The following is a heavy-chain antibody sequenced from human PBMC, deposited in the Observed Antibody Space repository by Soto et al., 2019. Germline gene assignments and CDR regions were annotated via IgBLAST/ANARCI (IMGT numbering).Heavy chain of an antibody. J-gene: IGHJ6*02. CDR2: IHPADSDT. Sequence: GESLKISCKGSGYRFTTSWIAWVRQMPGKGLEWMGIIHPADSDTTYSPSFQGQVTISADMSISTAYLRWRSLKASDTAMYYCARQGITGTTGYYYYGMDVWGQGTTVTASS. CDR1: GYRFTTSW. V-gene: IGHV5-51*01. CDR3: ARQGITGTTGYYYYGMDV. D-gene: IGHD1-7*01.